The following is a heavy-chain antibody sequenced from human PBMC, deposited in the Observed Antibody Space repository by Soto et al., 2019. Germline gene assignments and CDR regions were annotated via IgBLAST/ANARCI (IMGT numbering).Heavy chain of an antibody. Sequence: GGSLRLSCAASGFTFSSYSMNWVRQAPGKGLEWVSYISSSSSTIYYADSVKGRFTISRDNAKNSLYLQMNSLRAEDTAVYYCARDRYCGGDCYSGVDYWGQGTLVTVSS. CDR2: ISSSSSTI. D-gene: IGHD2-21*02. V-gene: IGHV3-48*01. J-gene: IGHJ4*02. CDR1: GFTFSSYS. CDR3: ARDRYCGGDCYSGVDY.